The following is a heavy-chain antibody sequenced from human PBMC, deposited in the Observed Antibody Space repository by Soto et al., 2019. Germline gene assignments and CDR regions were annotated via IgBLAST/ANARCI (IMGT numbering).Heavy chain of an antibody. V-gene: IGHV5-10-1*01. CDR2: INPSDSYA. D-gene: IGHD2-2*01. Sequence: GESVKISWKGSGYSFTSYWISWVRQMPGKGLEWMGRINPSDSYANYNPSFQGHVTISADKSISTAYLQWSSLKASDTAMYYCARAPNIVVVPAIPYGMYVWGQGTTVTVSS. J-gene: IGHJ6*02. CDR3: ARAPNIVVVPAIPYGMYV. CDR1: GYSFTSYW.